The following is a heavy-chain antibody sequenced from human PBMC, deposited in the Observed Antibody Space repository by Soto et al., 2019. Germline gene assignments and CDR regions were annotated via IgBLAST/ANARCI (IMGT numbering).Heavy chain of an antibody. J-gene: IGHJ4*02. D-gene: IGHD5-12*01. CDR2: IMPVFGTP. CDR3: ARAAVEMATILNY. V-gene: IGHV1-69*05. Sequence: GASVKVSCKASGGTFSKNTISWVRQAPGQGLEWMGGIMPVFGTPNYAQKFQGRVTMTRDTSTSTVYMELSSLRSEDTAVYYCARAAVEMATILNYWGQGTLVTVSS. CDR1: GGTFSKNT.